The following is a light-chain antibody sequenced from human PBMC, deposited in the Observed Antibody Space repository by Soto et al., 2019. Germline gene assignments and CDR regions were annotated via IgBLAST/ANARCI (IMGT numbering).Light chain of an antibody. J-gene: IGKJ1*01. CDR3: QKSYSTPWK. CDR1: QTIRGY. CDR2: KAS. Sequence: DIQLTQSPSSLSASVGDRVTITCRASQTIRGYLAWYQQKPGKAPKLLIYKASTLESGVPSRFSGSGSETDFTLTISSLQPEDFATYYCQKSYSTPWKCGQGTKGDIK. V-gene: IGKV1-39*01.